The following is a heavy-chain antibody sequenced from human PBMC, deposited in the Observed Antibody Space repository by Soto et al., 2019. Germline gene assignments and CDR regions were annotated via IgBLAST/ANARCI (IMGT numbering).Heavy chain of an antibody. V-gene: IGHV3-9*01. CDR2: ISWNSGSI. CDR3: VKGGYVGELYYYYYMDV. J-gene: IGHJ6*03. Sequence: EVQLVESGGGLVQPGRSLRLSCAASGFTFDDYAMHWVRQAPGKGLEWVSGISWNSGSIGYADSVKGRFTISRDNAKNSLYLQMNSLRAEDTALYYCVKGGYVGELYYYYYMDVWGKGTTVTVSS. CDR1: GFTFDDYA. D-gene: IGHD3-16*01.